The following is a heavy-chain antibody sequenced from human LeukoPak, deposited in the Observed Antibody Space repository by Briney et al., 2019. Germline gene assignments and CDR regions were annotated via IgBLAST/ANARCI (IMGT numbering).Heavy chain of an antibody. Sequence: SETLSLTCTVSGGSISSYYWSWIRQPPGKGLEWIGYIYYSGSTNYNPSLKSRVTISVDTSKNQFSLKLSSVTAADTAVYYCARRRRYSSSEDFDYWGQGTLVTVSS. CDR1: GGSISSYY. D-gene: IGHD6-13*01. CDR2: IYYSGST. CDR3: ARRRRYSSSEDFDY. J-gene: IGHJ4*02. V-gene: IGHV4-59*01.